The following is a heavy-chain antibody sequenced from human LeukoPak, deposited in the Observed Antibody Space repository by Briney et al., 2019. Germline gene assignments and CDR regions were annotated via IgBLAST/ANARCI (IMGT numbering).Heavy chain of an antibody. CDR3: ASSPVPPWFDP. CDR1: GGTFSSYA. V-gene: IGHV1-8*02. CDR2: MNPNSGNT. D-gene: IGHD6-6*01. J-gene: IGHJ5*02. Sequence: GSSVKVSCKASGGTFSSYAINWVRQATGQGLEWMGWMNPNSGNTGYAQKFQGRVTMTRNTSISTAYMELSSLRSEDTAVYYCASSPVPPWFDPWGQGTLVTVSS.